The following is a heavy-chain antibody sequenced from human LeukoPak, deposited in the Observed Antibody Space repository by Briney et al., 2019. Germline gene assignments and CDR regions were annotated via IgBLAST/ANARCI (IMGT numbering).Heavy chain of an antibody. V-gene: IGHV3-7*04. CDR1: GFTFSGIW. CDR2: IKPDGSET. J-gene: IGHJ4*02. Sequence: GGSLTLSCSASGFTFSGIWMTSVCQGPGKGLEWVANIKPDGSETLYVGSVKGRFTISRDKAKNSLYLQMNSLKEEDTAVYYCARDFDGGKGTLVTVSS. CDR3: ARDFD.